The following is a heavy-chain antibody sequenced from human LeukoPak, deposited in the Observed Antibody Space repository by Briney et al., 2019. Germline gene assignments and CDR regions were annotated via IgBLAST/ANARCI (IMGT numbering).Heavy chain of an antibody. V-gene: IGHV4-61*02. CDR3: ASYPRALWFGVPKEY. CDR1: GDSISRSADY. Sequence: SSQTLSLTCTVSGDSISRSADYWSWIRQPAGKGLEWIGRIYTTGSTNYNPSLKSRVTISVDRSNNQFSLKLSSVTAADTAVYYCASYPRALWFGVPKEYWGQGTLVTVSS. J-gene: IGHJ4*02. CDR2: IYTTGST. D-gene: IGHD3-10*01.